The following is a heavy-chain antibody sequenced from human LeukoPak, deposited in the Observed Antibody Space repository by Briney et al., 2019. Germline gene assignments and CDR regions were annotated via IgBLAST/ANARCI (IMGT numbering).Heavy chain of an antibody. V-gene: IGHV3-21*01. CDR2: ICSSSSYI. CDR1: GFTFSSYS. Sequence: GESLRLSCAASGFTFSSYSMNWVRQAPGKGLEWVSSICSSSSYIYYADSVKGRFTISRDNAKNSQYLQMNSLRAEDTAVYYCARDYSSGWYGYYYYYGMDVWGQGTTVTVSS. D-gene: IGHD6-19*01. CDR3: ARDYSSGWYGYYYYYGMDV. J-gene: IGHJ6*02.